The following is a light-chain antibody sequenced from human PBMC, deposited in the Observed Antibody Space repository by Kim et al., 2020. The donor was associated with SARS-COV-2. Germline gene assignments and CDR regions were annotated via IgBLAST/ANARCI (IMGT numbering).Light chain of an antibody. CDR3: QQSYITPFT. V-gene: IGKV1-39*01. Sequence: SVEDRFTITFRTTQIISSHLNWYQQNPGRAPKLLISAASTLQGGVPSRFSGSGSETDFTLTISSLQPEDFAPYFCQQSYITPFTFGPGTKVDIK. J-gene: IGKJ3*01. CDR2: AAS. CDR1: QIISSH.